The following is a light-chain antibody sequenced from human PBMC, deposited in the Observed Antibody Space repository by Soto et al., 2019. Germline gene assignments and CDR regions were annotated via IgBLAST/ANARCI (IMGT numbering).Light chain of an antibody. J-gene: IGKJ1*01. CDR1: QSVSSN. Sequence: EIVMTQSPATLSVSPGERATLSCRASQSVSSNLAWYQQKPGQAPRLLIYGASTRATGIPARFSGSGSGTEFTLTFSSLQSEDFAVYYCQQRRTFGQGTKVEIK. V-gene: IGKV3-15*01. CDR3: QQRRT. CDR2: GAS.